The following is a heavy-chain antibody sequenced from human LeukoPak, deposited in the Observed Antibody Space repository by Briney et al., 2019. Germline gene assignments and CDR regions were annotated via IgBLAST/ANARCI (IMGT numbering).Heavy chain of an antibody. CDR1: GGSISSSNW. J-gene: IGHJ4*02. CDR2: IYHSGST. D-gene: IGHD6-13*01. CDR3: ASQYSSSWDYYFDY. V-gene: IGHV4-4*02. Sequence: SETLSLTCAVSGGSISSSNWWSWVRPPPGKGLEWIGEIYHSGSTNYNPSLKSRVTISVDKSKNQFSLKLSSVTAADTAVYYCASQYSSSWDYYFDYWGQGTLVTVSS.